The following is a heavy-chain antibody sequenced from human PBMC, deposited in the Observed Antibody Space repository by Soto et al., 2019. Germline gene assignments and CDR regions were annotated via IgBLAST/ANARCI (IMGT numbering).Heavy chain of an antibody. Sequence: EEQLLESGGGLVQIGGSLRLSCVASGFDFSSHGMGWVRRAPGKGLEWVSGINGDGRNVYYADSVKGRFTVSRDNAENTLGLLMSSLRAEDTAVYYCAKNKDDYHLPWVPEGFDPWGQGTQVTVAS. J-gene: IGHJ5*02. D-gene: IGHD1-1*01. V-gene: IGHV3-23*01. CDR3: AKNKDDYHLPWVPEGFDP. CDR2: INGDGRNV. CDR1: GFDFSSHG.